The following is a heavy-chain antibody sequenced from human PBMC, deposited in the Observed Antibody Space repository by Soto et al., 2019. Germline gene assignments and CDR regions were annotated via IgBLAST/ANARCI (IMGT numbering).Heavy chain of an antibody. J-gene: IGHJ4*02. V-gene: IGHV4-34*09. CDR2: INHSGST. Sequence: SETLSLTCAVYGGSFSDYYWSWIRQPPGKGLEWIGEINHSGSTNYNPSLKSRVTISVDTSKNQFSLKLSSVTAADTAVYYCARDKSGYSYYYFDYWGQGTLVTVSS. D-gene: IGHD5-18*01. CDR1: GGSFSDYY. CDR3: ARDKSGYSYYYFDY.